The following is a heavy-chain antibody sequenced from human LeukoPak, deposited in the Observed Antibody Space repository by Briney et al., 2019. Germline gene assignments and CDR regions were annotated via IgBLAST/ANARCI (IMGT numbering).Heavy chain of an antibody. J-gene: IGHJ4*02. V-gene: IGHV3-30-3*01. CDR3: ARGFVLGAAKNYFDY. CDR1: GFTFSSYV. D-gene: IGHD2-21*02. CDR2: ISYDGTNK. Sequence: PGRSLRLSCVASGFTFSSYVMHWVRQAPGKGLEWVAVISYDGTNKYYADSVKGRFTISRDNSKNTLSLQMNSLRAEDTALYYCARGFVLGAAKNYFDYWGQGALVTVSS.